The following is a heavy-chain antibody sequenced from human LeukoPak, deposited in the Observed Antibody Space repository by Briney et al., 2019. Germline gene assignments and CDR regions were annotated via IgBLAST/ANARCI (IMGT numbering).Heavy chain of an antibody. J-gene: IGHJ6*03. Sequence: SETLSLTCTVSGYSISSGYYWGWIRQPPGKGLEWIGSIYHSGSTYYNPSLKSRVTISVDTSKNQFSLKLSSVTAADTAEYYCARAFWSNYVHYYYMDVWGKGTTVTVSS. CDR3: ARAFWSNYVHYYYMDV. CDR2: IYHSGST. CDR1: GYSISSGYY. V-gene: IGHV4-38-2*02. D-gene: IGHD3-3*01.